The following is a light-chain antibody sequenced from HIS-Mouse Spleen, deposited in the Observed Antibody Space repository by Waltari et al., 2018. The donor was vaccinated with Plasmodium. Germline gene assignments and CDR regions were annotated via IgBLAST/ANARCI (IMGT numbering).Light chain of an antibody. CDR1: ALPKKY. V-gene: IGLV3-10*01. Sequence: SYELTQPPSVSVSPGQTARITCSGDALPKKYAYWYQQKSGRAPLMDIYEDSKGHSGFPVGLSASSSGKMASLTSIGAKVEDEAYYYCYSTDSSGNHRVFGGGTKLTVL. CDR3: YSTDSSGNHRV. J-gene: IGLJ3*02. CDR2: EDS.